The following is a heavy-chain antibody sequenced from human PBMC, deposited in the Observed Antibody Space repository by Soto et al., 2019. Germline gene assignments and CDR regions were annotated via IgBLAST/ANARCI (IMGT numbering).Heavy chain of an antibody. Sequence: GGSLRLSCAASGFTFSSYGMHWVRQAPCKGLEWVAVIWYDGSNKYYADSVKGRFTISRDNSKNTLYLQMDSLRAEDTAVYYYARDGPLYSSSWYLFDYWGQGTLVAVSS. CDR3: ARDGPLYSSSWYLFDY. CDR1: GFTFSSYG. J-gene: IGHJ4*02. CDR2: IWYDGSNK. V-gene: IGHV3-33*01. D-gene: IGHD6-13*01.